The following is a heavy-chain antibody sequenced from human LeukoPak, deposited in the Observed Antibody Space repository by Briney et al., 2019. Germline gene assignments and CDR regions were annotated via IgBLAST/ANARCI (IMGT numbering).Heavy chain of an antibody. CDR1: GGSISSSSYY. CDR2: IYYSGST. V-gene: IGHV4-39*01. Sequence: SQTLSLTCTVSGGSISSSSYYWGWIRQPPGKGLEWIGSIYYSGSTYYNPSLKSRVTISVDTSKNQFSLKLSSVTAADAAVYYCASLRTAGSWDWGQGTLVTVSS. J-gene: IGHJ4*02. D-gene: IGHD6-6*01. CDR3: ASLRTAGSWD.